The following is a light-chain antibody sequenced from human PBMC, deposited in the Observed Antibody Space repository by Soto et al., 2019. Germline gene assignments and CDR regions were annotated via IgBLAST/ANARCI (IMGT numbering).Light chain of an antibody. Sequence: EIVLTQSPGTLSLSPGERATLSCRASQSVSSSYLAWYQQKPGQAPRLLIYDASSRATGIPDRFSGSGSGTDFTLTISRLEPEDFAVYYCQQYGSSPPFGGGTKVEIK. CDR2: DAS. J-gene: IGKJ4*01. CDR1: QSVSSSY. CDR3: QQYGSSPP. V-gene: IGKV3-20*01.